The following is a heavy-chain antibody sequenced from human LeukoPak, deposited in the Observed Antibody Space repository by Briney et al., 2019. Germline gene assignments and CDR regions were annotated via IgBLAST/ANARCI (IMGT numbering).Heavy chain of an antibody. CDR3: ARDVGDWFDP. V-gene: IGHV4-59*01. D-gene: IGHD3-10*01. J-gene: IGHJ5*02. CDR2: IYYSGTT. CDR1: GGSISTYY. Sequence: PSETLSLTCTVSGGSISTYYWSWIRQPPGKGLERIGYIYYSGTTNYNPSLKSRVTISVDTSKNHFSLKLSSVTAADTAVYYCARDVGDWFDPWGQGTLVTVSS.